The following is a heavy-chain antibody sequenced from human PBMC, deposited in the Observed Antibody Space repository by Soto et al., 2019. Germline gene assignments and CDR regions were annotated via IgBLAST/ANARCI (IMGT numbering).Heavy chain of an antibody. Sequence: PGGSLRLSCVASGFNFSDYYMSWIRQAPGKGLEWVSYISGSGSTTYYADSVKGRFTTSRDNAKNSLFLQMDSLRAEDTGVYCCARDGSGIAAVSWGQGSLVTVSS. J-gene: IGHJ1*01. D-gene: IGHD6-13*01. CDR3: ARDGSGIAAVS. V-gene: IGHV3-11*01. CDR1: GFNFSDYY. CDR2: ISGSGSTT.